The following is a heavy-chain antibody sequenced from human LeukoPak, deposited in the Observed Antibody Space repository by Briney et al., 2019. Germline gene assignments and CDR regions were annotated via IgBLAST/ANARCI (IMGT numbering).Heavy chain of an antibody. CDR2: IHPGDSDT. D-gene: IGHD6-19*01. Sequence: GESLKISCKGSGYSFTSYWIGWVRQMPGKGLEWMGIIHPGDSDTRYSPSFQGQVTISADKSISTAYLQWSSLKASDTAMYYCARTGYSSGWYHDYWGQGTLVTVSS. V-gene: IGHV5-51*01. CDR3: ARTGYSSGWYHDY. CDR1: GYSFTSYW. J-gene: IGHJ4*02.